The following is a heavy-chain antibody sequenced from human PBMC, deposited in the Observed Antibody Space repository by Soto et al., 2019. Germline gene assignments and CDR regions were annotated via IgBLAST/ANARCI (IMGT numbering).Heavy chain of an antibody. V-gene: IGHV4-34*01. CDR1: GGSFSGYD. Sequence: PSETLSLTSAVYGGSFSGYDWSWIRQPPGKGMEWIGEINHSGSTNYNPSLKSRVTISVDTSKNQFSLKLSSVTAADTAVYYCARGPSTRIGVGPKVFDYWGQGTLVTVSS. CDR2: INHSGST. CDR3: ARGPSTRIGVGPKVFDY. J-gene: IGHJ4*02. D-gene: IGHD3-22*01.